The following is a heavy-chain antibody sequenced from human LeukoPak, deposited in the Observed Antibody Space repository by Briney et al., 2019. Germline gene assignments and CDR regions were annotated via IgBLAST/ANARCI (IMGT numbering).Heavy chain of an antibody. Sequence: RGSLRLSCAASGFTFSSYSMNWVRQAPGKGLEWVSSISSSSSYIYYADSVKGRFTISRDNAKNSLYLQMNSLRAEDTAVYYCASLDIAMVTSVYWGQGILVTVSS. V-gene: IGHV3-21*01. CDR3: ASLDIAMVTSVY. D-gene: IGHD5-18*01. CDR2: ISSSSSYI. J-gene: IGHJ4*02. CDR1: GFTFSSYS.